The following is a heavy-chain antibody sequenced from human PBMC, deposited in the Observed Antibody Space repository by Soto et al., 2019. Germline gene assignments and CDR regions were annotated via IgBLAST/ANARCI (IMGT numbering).Heavy chain of an antibody. V-gene: IGHV3-23*01. Sequence: EVQLLQSGGGLAQPGESLRLSCAASGFIFSSYTMSWVRQAPGKGLEWVSVISGSGGSPYHADSVQGRFTISRDNPKNTLYLQMNSLRAEDTAIYYCAKARCSSATCYVPDYWGQGTLVTVSS. J-gene: IGHJ4*02. CDR3: AKARCSSATCYVPDY. D-gene: IGHD2-2*01. CDR1: GFIFSSYT. CDR2: ISGSGGSP.